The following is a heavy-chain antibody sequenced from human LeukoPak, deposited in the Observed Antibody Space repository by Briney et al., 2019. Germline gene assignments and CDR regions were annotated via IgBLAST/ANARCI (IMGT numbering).Heavy chain of an antibody. D-gene: IGHD6-13*01. CDR3: ARNKLVPNYYYYYGMDV. J-gene: IGHJ6*02. V-gene: IGHV1-18*01. CDR2: ISAYNGNT. CDR1: GYTFTSYG. Sequence: ASVKVSCKASGYTFTSYGISWVRQAPGQGREWMGWISAYNGNTNYAQKLQGRVTMTTDTSTSTAYMELRSLRSDDTAVYYCARNKLVPNYYYYYGMDVWGQGATVTVSS.